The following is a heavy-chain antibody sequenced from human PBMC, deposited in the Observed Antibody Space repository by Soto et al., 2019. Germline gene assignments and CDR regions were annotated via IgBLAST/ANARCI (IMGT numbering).Heavy chain of an antibody. V-gene: IGHV1-18*01. Sequence: VQLVQSGAEVKKPGASVKVSCKASGYTFTSYGISWVRQAPGQGLEWMGWISAYNGNTNYAQKLQGRVTMTRNMSISTAYLELTSLTSDDTAVYYCAMGIDNRGYRHFHYWGQGTRVTVSS. CDR1: GYTFTSYG. D-gene: IGHD3-22*01. CDR3: AMGIDNRGYRHFHY. J-gene: IGHJ1*01. CDR2: ISAYNGNT.